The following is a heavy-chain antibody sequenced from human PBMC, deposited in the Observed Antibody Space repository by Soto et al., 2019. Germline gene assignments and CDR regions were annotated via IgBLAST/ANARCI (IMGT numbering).Heavy chain of an antibody. D-gene: IGHD1-1*01. J-gene: IGHJ6*02. CDR3: ARRVPPYGMDV. V-gene: IGHV1-46*01. CDR2: INPSGGST. CDR1: GYTFTSYY. Sequence: QVQLVQSGAEVKKPGASVKVSCKASGYTFTSYYMHWVRQAPGQGIEWMGIINPSGGSTSYAQKFQGRVTMTRDTSTSTVYMELSSLRSEDTAVYYCARRVPPYGMDVWGQGTTVTVSS.